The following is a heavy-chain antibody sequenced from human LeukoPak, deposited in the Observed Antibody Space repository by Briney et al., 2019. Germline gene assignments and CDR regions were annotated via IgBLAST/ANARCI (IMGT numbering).Heavy chain of an antibody. CDR3: AKPHPRYCSSTSCYSLIDY. CDR1: GFTFSNFW. D-gene: IGHD2-2*02. CDR2: IHPEGNEK. J-gene: IGHJ4*02. V-gene: IGHV3-7*03. Sequence: PGGSLRLSCAVSGFTFSNFWMSWVRQAPGRGLEWVANIHPEGNEKYHVESVKGRFTISRDNTKNLLFLQMNSLRAEDTAVYYCAKPHPRYCSSTSCYSLIDYWGQGTLVTVSS.